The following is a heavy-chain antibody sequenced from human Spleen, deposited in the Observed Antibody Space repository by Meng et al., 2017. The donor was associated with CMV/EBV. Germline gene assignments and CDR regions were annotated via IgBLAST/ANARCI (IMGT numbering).Heavy chain of an antibody. D-gene: IGHD3-22*01. V-gene: IGHV4-59*01. J-gene: IGHJ3*02. CDR2: IYYSGST. Sequence: SYYWSWIRQPPGKGLERIGYIYYSGSTNYNPSLKSRVTISLDTSKNQFSLKLSSVTAADTAVYYCARAKLQGYYSASSGYWDAFDIWGQGTMVTVSS. CDR1: SYY. CDR3: ARAKLQGYYSASSGYWDAFDI.